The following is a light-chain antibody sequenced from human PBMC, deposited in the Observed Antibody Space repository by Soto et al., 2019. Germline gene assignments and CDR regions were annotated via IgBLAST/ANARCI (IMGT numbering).Light chain of an antibody. Sequence: EIVLTQSSGTLSLSPGERATLSCRAIQSVSSSYLAWYQQKPGQAPRLLIYGASSRATGIPDRFSGSGSGTDFTLTISRMEPEDFAVYYCQQYGSSPGTFGQGTKVDIK. J-gene: IGKJ1*01. CDR1: QSVSSSY. CDR2: GAS. V-gene: IGKV3-20*01. CDR3: QQYGSSPGT.